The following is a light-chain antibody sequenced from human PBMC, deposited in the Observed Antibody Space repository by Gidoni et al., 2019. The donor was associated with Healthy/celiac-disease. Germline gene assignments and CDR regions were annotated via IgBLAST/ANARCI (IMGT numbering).Light chain of an antibody. CDR1: QSVSSSY. V-gene: IGKV3-20*01. CDR3: QQYGSSPPERT. CDR2: GAS. Sequence: EIVLTQSPGTLSLSPGERATLSCRASQSVSSSYLAWYQQKPGQAPRLLIYGASSRATGIPDRFSGSGSGTDFTLTNSRLEPEDFAVYYCQQYGSSPPERTFGQGTKVEIK. J-gene: IGKJ1*01.